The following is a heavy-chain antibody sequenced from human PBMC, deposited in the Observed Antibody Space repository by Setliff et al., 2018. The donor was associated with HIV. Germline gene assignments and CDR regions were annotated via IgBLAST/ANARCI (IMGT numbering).Heavy chain of an antibody. CDR2: INYVGVA. J-gene: IGHJ6*02. Sequence: SETLSLTCGVDAWSLSGYFWIWVRQSPGRGLEWIGEINYVGVANYNPSLKSRVTISIDTSKSHFSLKLSSVTAADTATYFCARGGAVTVLGIPSYYSFYGLDRWGQGTTVTVSS. V-gene: IGHV4-34*01. D-gene: IGHD2-21*02. CDR3: ARGGAVTVLGIPSYYSFYGLDR. CDR1: AWSLSGYF.